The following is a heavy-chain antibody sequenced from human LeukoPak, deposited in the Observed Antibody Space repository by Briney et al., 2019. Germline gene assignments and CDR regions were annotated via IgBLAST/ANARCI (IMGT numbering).Heavy chain of an antibody. CDR2: ISGSGGST. Sequence: PGGSLRLSCAASGFTFSSYAMSWVRQAPGKGLEWVSAISGSGGSTYYADSVKGRFTISRDKSKNTLYLQMNSLRAEDTAVYYCAKDVGSITIFGVGAGPSWGQGTLVTVSS. CDR1: GFTFSSYA. J-gene: IGHJ4*02. V-gene: IGHV3-23*01. CDR3: AKDVGSITIFGVGAGPS. D-gene: IGHD3-3*01.